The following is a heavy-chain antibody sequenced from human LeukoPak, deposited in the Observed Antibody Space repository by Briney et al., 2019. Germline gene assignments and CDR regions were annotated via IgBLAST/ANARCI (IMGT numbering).Heavy chain of an antibody. CDR2: IKQDGSEK. CDR3: ASTFCSSTSCYTGPFDY. CDR1: GFTLSSYW. Sequence: GGSLRLSCAASGFTLSSYWMSWVRQAPGKGLEWVANIKQDGSEKYYVDSVKGRFTISRDNAKNSLYLQMNSLRAEDTAVYYCASTFCSSTSCYTGPFDYWGQGTLVTVSS. D-gene: IGHD2-2*02. V-gene: IGHV3-7*01. J-gene: IGHJ4*02.